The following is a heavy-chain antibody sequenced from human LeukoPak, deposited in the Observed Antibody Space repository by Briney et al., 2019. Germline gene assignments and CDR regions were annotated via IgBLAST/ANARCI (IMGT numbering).Heavy chain of an antibody. CDR1: GFTFSSYS. D-gene: IGHD3-10*01. CDR2: ISSSSSYI. Sequence: GGSLRLSCAASGFTFSSYSMNWVRQAPGKGLEWVSSISSSSSYIYYADSVKGRFTISRDNAKNSLYLQMNSLRAEDTAVYYCARAMVRGVASLDYWGQGTLVTVSS. J-gene: IGHJ4*02. V-gene: IGHV3-21*01. CDR3: ARAMVRGVASLDY.